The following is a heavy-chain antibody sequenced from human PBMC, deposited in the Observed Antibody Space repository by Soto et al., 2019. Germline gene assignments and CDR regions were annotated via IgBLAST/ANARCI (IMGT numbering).Heavy chain of an antibody. CDR2: ISGSGGST. CDR3: AKDLSPAPDYDFWSGYWHSDYYYYGMDV. CDR1: GFTFSSYA. D-gene: IGHD3-3*01. J-gene: IGHJ6*02. V-gene: IGHV3-23*01. Sequence: PGGSLRLSCAASGFTFSSYAMSWVRQAPGKGLEWVSVISGSGGSTYYADSVKGRFTISRDNSKNTLYLQMNSLRAEDTAVYYCAKDLSPAPDYDFWSGYWHSDYYYYGMDVWGQGTTVTVSS.